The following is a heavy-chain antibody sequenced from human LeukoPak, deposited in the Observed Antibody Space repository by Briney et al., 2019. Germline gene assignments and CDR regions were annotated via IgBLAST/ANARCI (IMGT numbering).Heavy chain of an antibody. CDR2: IYPGDSET. Sequence: GESLKISCKGSGNSFNNHFIGWVRQMTGKGLVWMGIIYPGDSETRYSPSFQGQVTISADKSISTVYLQWSSLEASDTAVYYCARRSTVIRGVLEEAFDYWGQGTLVIVSS. CDR1: GNSFNNHF. J-gene: IGHJ4*02. D-gene: IGHD3-10*01. V-gene: IGHV5-51*01. CDR3: ARRSTVIRGVLEEAFDY.